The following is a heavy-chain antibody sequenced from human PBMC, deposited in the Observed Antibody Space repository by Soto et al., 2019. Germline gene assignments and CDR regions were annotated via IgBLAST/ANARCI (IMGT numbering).Heavy chain of an antibody. CDR1: GASISSVNW. Sequence: QVHLQESGLGLVRPSETLSLICGVSGASISSVNWWSWVRQSPGKGLEWIGEIYHSGSTNYNPSLKSRVTMSVDKSKNQFSLQLTSVTAADTAVYYCATFSGFFTISPYDAWGQGIFVTVSS. J-gene: IGHJ5*02. CDR2: IYHSGST. V-gene: IGHV4-4*02. CDR3: ATFSGFFTISPYDA. D-gene: IGHD2-8*01.